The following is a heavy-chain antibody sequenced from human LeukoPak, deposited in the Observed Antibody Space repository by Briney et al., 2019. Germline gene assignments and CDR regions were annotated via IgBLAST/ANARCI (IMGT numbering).Heavy chain of an antibody. CDR1: GFTFSSYS. J-gene: IGHJ4*02. CDR3: ARVDQWLRLVN. D-gene: IGHD5-12*01. Sequence: GGSLRLSCAASGFTFSSYSMNWVRQAPGKGLEWVSSISSSSSYIYYADSVKGRFTISRDNAKNSLYLQMSSLRAEDTAVYYCARVDQWLRLVNWGQGTLVTVSS. V-gene: IGHV3-21*01. CDR2: ISSSSSYI.